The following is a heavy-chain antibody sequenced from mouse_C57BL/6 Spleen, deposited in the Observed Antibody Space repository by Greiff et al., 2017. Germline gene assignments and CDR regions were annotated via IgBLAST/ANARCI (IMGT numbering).Heavy chain of an antibody. CDR1: GFNIKDDY. V-gene: IGHV14-4*01. CDR3: TYGWFAY. Sequence: EVQLQESGAELVRPGASVKLSCTASGFNIKDDYMHWVKQRPEQGLEWIGWIDPENGDTEYASKFQGKATITADTSSNTAYLQLSSLTSEDTAVYYCTYGWFAYWGQGTLVTVSA. J-gene: IGHJ3*01. D-gene: IGHD1-1*02. CDR2: IDPENGDT.